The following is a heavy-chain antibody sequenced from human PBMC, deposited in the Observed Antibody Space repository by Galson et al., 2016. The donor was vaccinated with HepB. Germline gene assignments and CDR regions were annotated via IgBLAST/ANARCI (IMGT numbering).Heavy chain of an antibody. CDR2: ISYDGSPQ. D-gene: IGHD6-25*01. CDR1: GFTFSNCA. V-gene: IGHV3-30*18. Sequence: SLRLSCAASGFTFSNCAMHWVRQAPGKGLEWMAVISYDGSPQYYAESVKGRVTISRDNSKSTLYLQMDSLRVEDTAVYYCAKADVHTAATLGDYFYYGMDVWGQGTTVAVSS. J-gene: IGHJ6*02. CDR3: AKADVHTAATLGDYFYYGMDV.